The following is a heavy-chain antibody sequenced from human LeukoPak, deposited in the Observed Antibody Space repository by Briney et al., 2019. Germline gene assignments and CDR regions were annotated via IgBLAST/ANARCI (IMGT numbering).Heavy chain of an antibody. D-gene: IGHD3-22*01. Sequence: GRSLRLSCTTSGFTFGDYAMSWFRQAPGKGLEWVGFIRSKAYGGTTEYAASVKGRFTISRDDSKSIAYLQMNSLKTEDTAVYCCTRDGYYDSSGYRLPFDYWGQGTLVTVSS. CDR1: GFTFGDYA. V-gene: IGHV3-49*03. J-gene: IGHJ4*02. CDR3: TRDGYYDSSGYRLPFDY. CDR2: IRSKAYGGTT.